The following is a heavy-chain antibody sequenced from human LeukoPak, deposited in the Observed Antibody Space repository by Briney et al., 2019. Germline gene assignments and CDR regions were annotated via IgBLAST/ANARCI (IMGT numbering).Heavy chain of an antibody. CDR2: IYYSGST. J-gene: IGHJ6*03. Sequence: PSETLSLTCTVSGGSISSYYWSWIRQPPGKGLEWIGYIYYSGSTNYNPSLKSRVTISVDTSKNQFSLKLSSVTAADTAVYYCARTPGYCSGGSCQVIQYYYYYYMDVWGKGTTVTVSS. CDR3: ARTPGYCSGGSCQVIQYYYYYYMDV. V-gene: IGHV4-59*01. CDR1: GGSISSYY. D-gene: IGHD2-15*01.